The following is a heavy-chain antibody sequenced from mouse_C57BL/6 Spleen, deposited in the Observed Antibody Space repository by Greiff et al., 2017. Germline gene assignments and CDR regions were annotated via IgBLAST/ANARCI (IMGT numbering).Heavy chain of an antibody. CDR1: GYSITSGYY. Sequence: VQLQQSGPGLVKPSQSLSLTCSVTGYSITSGYYWNWIRQFPGNKLEWMGYISYDGSNNYNPSLKNRISITRDTSKNQFFLKLNSVTTEDTATYDCARADGYYPFDYWGQGTTLTVSS. D-gene: IGHD2-3*01. J-gene: IGHJ2*01. V-gene: IGHV3-6*01. CDR3: ARADGYYPFDY. CDR2: ISYDGSN.